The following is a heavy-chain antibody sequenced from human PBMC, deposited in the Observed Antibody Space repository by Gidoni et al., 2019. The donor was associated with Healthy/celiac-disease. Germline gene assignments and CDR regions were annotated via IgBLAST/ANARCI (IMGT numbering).Heavy chain of an antibody. CDR2: IWYDGSNK. CDR3: ARDASYCSSTSCYLSDAFDI. D-gene: IGHD2-2*01. CDR1: GFPFSSYG. Sequence: QVQLVESGGGGVQPGRSLRLSCSASGFPFSSYGMPWVRQAPGKGLEWVAVIWYDGSNKYYADSVKGRFTISRDNSKNTLYLQMNSLRAEDTAVYYCARDASYCSSTSCYLSDAFDIWGQGTMVTVSS. J-gene: IGHJ3*02. V-gene: IGHV3-33*01.